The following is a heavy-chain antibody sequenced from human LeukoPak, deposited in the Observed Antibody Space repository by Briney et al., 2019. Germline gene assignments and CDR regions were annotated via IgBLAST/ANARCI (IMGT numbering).Heavy chain of an antibody. Sequence: SVKVSCKASGDTFRAYAFSWVRQAPGQGLEWMGRIIPILDIRNYAQKFQGRVTFTADMSTSTAYMEVSSLRSEDTAIYYCARHIGPTSRRSYHYYGLDVWGQGTTVTVSS. CDR3: ARHIGPTSRRSYHYYGLDV. D-gene: IGHD5-12*01. V-gene: IGHV1-69*04. CDR1: GDTFRAYA. CDR2: IIPILDIR. J-gene: IGHJ6*02.